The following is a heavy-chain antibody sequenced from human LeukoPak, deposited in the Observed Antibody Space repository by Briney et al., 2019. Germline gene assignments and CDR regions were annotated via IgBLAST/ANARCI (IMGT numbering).Heavy chain of an antibody. CDR1: EFTFSNYA. J-gene: IGHJ4*02. CDR3: AKDRPYDSSG. Sequence: GGSLRLSCAASEFTFSNYAMSWVRQAPGKGLEWVSAISGSGGSTYYADSVKGRFTISRDNSKNALYLQMNSLRAEDTAVYYCAKDRPYDSSGWGQGTLVTVSS. D-gene: IGHD3-22*01. V-gene: IGHV3-23*01. CDR2: ISGSGGST.